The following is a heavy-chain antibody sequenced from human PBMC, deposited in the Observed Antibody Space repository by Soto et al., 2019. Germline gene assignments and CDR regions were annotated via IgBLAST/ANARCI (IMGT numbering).Heavy chain of an antibody. D-gene: IGHD1-1*01. Sequence: GGSLRLSCAASGFTFSSYAMQWVRQAPGKGLEWVAVISYDGSNKYYADSVKGRFTISRDNSKNTLYLQMNSLRAEDTAVYYCARAPGTYFDYWGQGTLVTVSS. V-gene: IGHV3-30-3*01. CDR3: ARAPGTYFDY. J-gene: IGHJ4*02. CDR1: GFTFSSYA. CDR2: ISYDGSNK.